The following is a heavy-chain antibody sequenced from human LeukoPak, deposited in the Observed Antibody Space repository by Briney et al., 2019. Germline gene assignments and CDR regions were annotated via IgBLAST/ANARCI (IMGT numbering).Heavy chain of an antibody. CDR3: ARDGRYCSGGSCYPPYYYYGMDV. CDR1: GYTFTSYG. D-gene: IGHD2-15*01. V-gene: IGHV1-18*01. J-gene: IGHJ6*02. Sequence: ASVKVSCTASGYTFTSYGISWVRQAPGQGLEWMGWISAYNGNTNYAQKLQGRVTMTTDTSTSTAYMELRSLRSDDTAVYYCARDGRYCSGGSCYPPYYYYGMDVWGQGTTVTVSS. CDR2: ISAYNGNT.